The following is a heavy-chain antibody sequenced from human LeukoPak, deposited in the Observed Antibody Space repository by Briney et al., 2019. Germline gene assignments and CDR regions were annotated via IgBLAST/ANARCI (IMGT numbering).Heavy chain of an antibody. CDR1: GGSFSGYY. CDR2: INHSGST. CDR3: ARVVPLNAFDI. Sequence: SETLSLTCAVYGGSFSGYYWSWIRQPPGKGLEWIGEINHSGSTNYNPSLKSRVNISVDTSKNQFSLKLSSVTAADTAVYYCARVVPLNAFDIWGQGTMVTVSS. V-gene: IGHV4-34*01. J-gene: IGHJ3*02.